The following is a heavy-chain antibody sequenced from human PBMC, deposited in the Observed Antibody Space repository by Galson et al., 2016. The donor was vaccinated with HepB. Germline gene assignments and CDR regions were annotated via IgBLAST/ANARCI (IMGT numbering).Heavy chain of an antibody. D-gene: IGHD3/OR15-3a*01. CDR3: ARDQRVRGWTNNYGMDV. Sequence: SVKVSCKASGYTFTTYGVSWVRQAPGQGLEWMAWISVYNDYRIHVQKVQGRVTVTADTSTNTAYMELRSLRSDDTAVYYCARDQRVRGWTNNYGMDVWGQGTTVTVSS. CDR1: GYTFTTYG. V-gene: IGHV1-18*01. CDR2: ISVYNDYR. J-gene: IGHJ6*02.